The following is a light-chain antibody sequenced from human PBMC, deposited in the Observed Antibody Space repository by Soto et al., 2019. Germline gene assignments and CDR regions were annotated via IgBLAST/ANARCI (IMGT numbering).Light chain of an antibody. V-gene: IGLV2-14*01. CDR1: SSDVGGYNY. CDR3: NSYTGSSSSVV. J-gene: IGLJ2*01. CDR2: EVS. Sequence: QSVLTQPASVSGSPGQSITISCTGTSSDVGGYNYVSWYQQHPGKAPKLMIYEVSNRPSGVSNRFSGSKSGNTASLTISGLQAEDEADYYCNSYTGSSSSVVFGGGTKLTVL.